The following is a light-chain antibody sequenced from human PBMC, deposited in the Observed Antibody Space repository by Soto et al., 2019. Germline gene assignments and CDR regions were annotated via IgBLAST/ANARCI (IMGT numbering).Light chain of an antibody. CDR2: GGN. CDR3: QAFDTSLSVSL. V-gene: IGLV1-40*01. J-gene: IGLJ3*02. Sequence: QSVLTQPPSVSGAPGQTVTISCTGSSSNIGAGFDVYWYQQIPGTAPNLLIYGGNNRPSGVPDRFSASKSGASGSLVITRLQTEDGGDYHCQAFDTSLSVSLFGGGTKLTVL. CDR1: SSNIGAGFD.